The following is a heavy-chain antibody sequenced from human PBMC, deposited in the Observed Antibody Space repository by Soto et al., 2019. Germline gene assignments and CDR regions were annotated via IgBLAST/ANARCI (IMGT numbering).Heavy chain of an antibody. V-gene: IGHV4-61*08. CDR2: ISYSGTT. J-gene: IGHJ4*02. D-gene: IGHD1-1*01. CDR3: ARVKDQQHTWSNDC. Sequence: SETLSLTCTVSGGSISSGGYYWSWIRQHPGKGLEWIGYISYSGTTAYNPSLNSRVSISVDTSQNQFSLKMSSVTAADTAMYYCARVKDQQHTWSNDCWGQGTLVTVSS. CDR1: GGSISSGGYY.